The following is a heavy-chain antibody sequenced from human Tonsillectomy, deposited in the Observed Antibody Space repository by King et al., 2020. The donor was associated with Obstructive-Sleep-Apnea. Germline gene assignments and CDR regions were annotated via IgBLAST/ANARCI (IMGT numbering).Heavy chain of an antibody. CDR3: ASEIWFGDYYFDY. J-gene: IGHJ4*02. CDR1: GFTFSSYW. Sequence: VQLVESGGGVVQPGGSLRLSCAASGFTFSSYWMHWVRQAPGKGLVWVSRINSDGSSTSYADSVKGRFTISRDNAKNTLYLQMNSLRAEDTALYYCASEIWFGDYYFDYWGQGTLVIVSS. V-gene: IGHV3-74*01. D-gene: IGHD3-10*01. CDR2: INSDGSST.